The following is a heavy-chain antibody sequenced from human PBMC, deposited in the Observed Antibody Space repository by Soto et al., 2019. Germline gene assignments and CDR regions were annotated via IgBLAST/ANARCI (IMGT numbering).Heavy chain of an antibody. CDR2: ISYDGNTK. D-gene: IGHD3-10*01. V-gene: IGHV3-30*18. J-gene: IGHJ6*02. CDR1: GFTFSGYG. CDR3: AKDPGMVRGVIITVSMDV. Sequence: HPGGSLRLSCAASGFTFSGYGMHWVRQAPGKGLEWVAVISYDGNTKYYGESVKGRFTVSRDNFKNTLYLQMNSLRAEDTALYYCAKDPGMVRGVIITVSMDVWGQGTTVTVSS.